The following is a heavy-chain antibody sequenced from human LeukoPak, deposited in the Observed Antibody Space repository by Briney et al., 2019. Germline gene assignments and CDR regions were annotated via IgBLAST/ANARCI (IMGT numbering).Heavy chain of an antibody. J-gene: IGHJ4*02. CDR3: AKDYDYGDYRIDY. CDR1: GFTFSSYV. D-gene: IGHD4-17*01. CDR2: IRYDGSNK. V-gene: IGHV3-30*02. Sequence: GGSLTLSRVASGFTFSSYVMHWLRQAPAKGVEGVAFIRYDGSNKYYAASVKGRFTISRDNSKNTLYLQMNSLRAEDTAVYYCAKDYDYGDYRIDYWGQGTLVTVSS.